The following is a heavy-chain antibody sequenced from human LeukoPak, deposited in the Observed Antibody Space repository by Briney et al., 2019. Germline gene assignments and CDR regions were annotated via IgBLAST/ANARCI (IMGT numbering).Heavy chain of an antibody. CDR2: IYNSGNT. CDR3: ARLQAYCGVNCYPRWFDP. D-gene: IGHD2-21*02. J-gene: IGHJ5*02. CDR1: GFTFSSYS. Sequence: GALRLSCAASGFTFSSYSMSWIRHPPEKGLEWIGYIYNSGNTNYNPSLKSRVTISLDTSKNQFSLTLTSVTAADTAMYYCARLQAYCGVNCYPRWFDPWGQGTLVTVSS. V-gene: IGHV4-59*08.